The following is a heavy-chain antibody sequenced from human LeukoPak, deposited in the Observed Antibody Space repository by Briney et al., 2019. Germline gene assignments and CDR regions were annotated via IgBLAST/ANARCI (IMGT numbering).Heavy chain of an antibody. J-gene: IGHJ4*02. CDR1: GFSFSSFS. CDR2: ISGGSSFT. Sequence: TGGSLRLSCAASGFSFSSFSMNWVRQAPGKGLEWVSYISGGSSFTYYVDSVKGRFTISRDNAKNSLYLQMNSLRAEDTAVYYCARDLGYSSGPNYWGQGTRVTVSS. D-gene: IGHD6-19*01. V-gene: IGHV3-21*01. CDR3: ARDLGYSSGPNY.